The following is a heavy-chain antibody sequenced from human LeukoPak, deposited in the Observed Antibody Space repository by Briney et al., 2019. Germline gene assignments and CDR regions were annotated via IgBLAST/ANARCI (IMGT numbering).Heavy chain of an antibody. CDR1: GFTFSTYT. CDR3: AKDERPNDFWNFDC. CDR2: IYGSGGGT. J-gene: IGHJ4*02. Sequence: PRGSLRLSCAASGFTFSTYTMSWVRQAPGKGLEWVSAIYGSGGGTFYADSVKGRFTISRDNSKNTLYLEMSSLRAEDTAVYFCAKDERPNDFWNFDCWGQGTLVTVSS. D-gene: IGHD3-3*01. V-gene: IGHV3-23*01.